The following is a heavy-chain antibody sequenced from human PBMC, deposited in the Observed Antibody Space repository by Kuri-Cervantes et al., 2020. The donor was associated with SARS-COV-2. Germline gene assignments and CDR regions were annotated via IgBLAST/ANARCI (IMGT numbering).Heavy chain of an antibody. D-gene: IGHD3-22*01. CDR2: ISSSGSTI. CDR1: GFTFSDYY. V-gene: IGHV3-11*01. CDR3: ASMIGIGYYYYYMDV. Sequence: GGSLRLSCAASGFTFSDYYMSWIRQAPGKGLEWVSYISSSGSTIYYADSVKGRFTISRDNAKNSLYLQMNSLRAEDTAVYYCASMIGIGYYYYYMDVWGKGTTVTVSS. J-gene: IGHJ6*03.